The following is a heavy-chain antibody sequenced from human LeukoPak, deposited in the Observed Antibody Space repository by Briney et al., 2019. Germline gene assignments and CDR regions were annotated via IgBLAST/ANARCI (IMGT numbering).Heavy chain of an antibody. J-gene: IGHJ6*02. V-gene: IGHV3-9*01. D-gene: IGHD3-9*01. Sequence: GRSLRLSCAASGFTFDDYAMHWVRQAPGKGLEWVSGISWNSGSIGYADSVKGRFTISRDNAKNTLYLQMNTLRVEDTAVYYCTRDLMDYDVSSGLHHYYMDVWGQGTTVTVSS. CDR3: TRDLMDYDVSSGLHHYYMDV. CDR1: GFTFDDYA. CDR2: ISWNSGSI.